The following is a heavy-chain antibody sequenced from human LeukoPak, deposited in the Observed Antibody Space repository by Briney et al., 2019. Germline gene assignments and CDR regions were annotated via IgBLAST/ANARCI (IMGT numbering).Heavy chain of an antibody. CDR2: ISSSGSTI. Sequence: GGSLRLSCAASGFTFSSYSMNWVRQAPGKGLEWVSYISSSGSTIYYADSVKGRFTISRDNAKNSLYLQMNSLRAEDTAVYYCARDGGYSYGYAAVDYWGQGTLVTVSS. V-gene: IGHV3-48*04. J-gene: IGHJ4*02. CDR3: ARDGGYSYGYAAVDY. D-gene: IGHD5-18*01. CDR1: GFTFSSYS.